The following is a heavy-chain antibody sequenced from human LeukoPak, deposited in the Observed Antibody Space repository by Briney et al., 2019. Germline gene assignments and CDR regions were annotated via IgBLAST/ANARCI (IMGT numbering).Heavy chain of an antibody. D-gene: IGHD6-13*01. Sequence: SQTLSLTCAISGDSVSSNSAAWNWIRQSPSRGLEWLGRTYYRSKWYNDYAVSVKSRITINPDTSKNQFSLQLNSVTPEDTAVYYCARAPTQQLVPYYYYGMDVWGQGTTVTVSS. CDR3: ARAPTQQLVPYYYYGMDV. J-gene: IGHJ6*02. CDR1: GDSVSSNSAA. V-gene: IGHV6-1*01. CDR2: TYYRSKWYN.